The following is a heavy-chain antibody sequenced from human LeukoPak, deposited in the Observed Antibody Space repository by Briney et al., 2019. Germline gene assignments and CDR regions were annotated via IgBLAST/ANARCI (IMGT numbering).Heavy chain of an antibody. CDR2: ISGSGGST. J-gene: IGHJ4*02. CDR3: AKDRRSRYDSSGGGFDY. Sequence: GSLRLSCAASGFTFSSYAMSWVRQAPGKGLEWVSAISGSGGSTYYADSVKGRFTISRDNSQNTLYLQMNSLRAEDTAVYYCAKDRRSRYDSSGGGFDYWGQGTLVTVSS. V-gene: IGHV3-23*01. D-gene: IGHD3-22*01. CDR1: GFTFSSYA.